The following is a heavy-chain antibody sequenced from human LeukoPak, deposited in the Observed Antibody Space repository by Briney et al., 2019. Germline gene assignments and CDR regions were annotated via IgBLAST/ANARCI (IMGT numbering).Heavy chain of an antibody. CDR3: ARRGSSGWYNWFDP. V-gene: IGHV1-8*01. CDR1: GYTFTSYD. CDR2: MNPNSGNT. J-gene: IGHJ5*02. D-gene: IGHD6-19*01. Sequence: ASVKVSCKASGYTFTSYDINWVRQATGQGLEWMGWMNPNSGNTGYVQNFQGRVTMTRNTSINTAYMELSSLRSEDTAVYYCARRGSSGWYNWFDPWGQGTLVTVSS.